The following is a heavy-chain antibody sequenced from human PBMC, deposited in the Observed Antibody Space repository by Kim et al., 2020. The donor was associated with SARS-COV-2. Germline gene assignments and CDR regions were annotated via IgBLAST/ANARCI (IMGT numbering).Heavy chain of an antibody. Sequence: SETLSLTCTVSGGSISSYYWSWIRQPPGKGLEWIGYIYYSGSTNYNPSLKSRVTISVDTSKNQFSLKLSSVTAADTAVYYCARLSSYYDFWSGGGVYGYYMDVWGKGTTVTVSS. CDR3: ARLSSYYDFWSGGGVYGYYMDV. D-gene: IGHD3-3*01. J-gene: IGHJ6*03. CDR1: GGSISSYY. CDR2: IYYSGST. V-gene: IGHV4-59*08.